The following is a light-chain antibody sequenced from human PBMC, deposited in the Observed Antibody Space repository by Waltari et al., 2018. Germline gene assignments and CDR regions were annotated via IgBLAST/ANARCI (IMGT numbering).Light chain of an antibody. J-gene: IGKJ1*01. CDR1: QSVGRT. CDR2: GAS. V-gene: IGKV3-20*01. Sequence: EIVLTQPPGTLSLSPGERATLACRASQSVGRTLALYQQKPDRAPRLLIFGASSRATGIPDRFSGRGSGTDFSLTISRLEPEDFAVYYCQHYVRLPATFGQGTKVEIK. CDR3: QHYVRLPAT.